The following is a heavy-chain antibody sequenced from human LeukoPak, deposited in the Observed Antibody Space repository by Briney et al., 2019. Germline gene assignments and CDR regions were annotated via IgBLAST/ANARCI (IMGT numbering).Heavy chain of an antibody. Sequence: SVKVSCKASGGTFSSYAISWVRQAPGQGLEWMGGIIPIFGTANYAQKFQGRVTITADESTSTAYMELSSLRSEDTAVYYCASAYYYDSSGLLYYFDYWGQGTLVTVSS. CDR3: ASAYYYDSSGLLYYFDY. CDR1: GGTFSSYA. D-gene: IGHD3-22*01. J-gene: IGHJ4*02. V-gene: IGHV1-69*13. CDR2: IIPIFGTA.